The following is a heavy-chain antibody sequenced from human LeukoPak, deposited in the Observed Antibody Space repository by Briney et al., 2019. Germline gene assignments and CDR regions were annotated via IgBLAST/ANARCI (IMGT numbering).Heavy chain of an antibody. CDR3: ARVLTWNDVSVDAFDI. CDR1: GFTFSSYW. V-gene: IGHV3-7*01. Sequence: GGSLRLSCAASGFTFSSYWMSWVRQAPGKGLEWVANIKQDGSEKYYVDSVKGRFTISRDNAKNSLYLQMNSLRAEDTAAYYCARVLTWNDVSVDAFDIWGQGTMVTVSS. J-gene: IGHJ3*02. D-gene: IGHD1-1*01. CDR2: IKQDGSEK.